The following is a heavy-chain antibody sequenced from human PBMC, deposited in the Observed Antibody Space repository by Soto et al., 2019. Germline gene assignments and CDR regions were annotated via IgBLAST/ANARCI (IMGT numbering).Heavy chain of an antibody. CDR3: AKPPRGSGWYSSDY. Sequence: WGSLLLSCAASGFTFSSYAMSRVRPAPGRGLDWPSGISLSGGSRYYADCVNGRFTISRDNSKNTLYLQMNSLSAEDTAVYYCAKPPRGSGWYSSDYWGQGTMVTVSS. J-gene: IGHJ4*02. CDR2: ISLSGGSR. V-gene: IGHV3-23*01. D-gene: IGHD6-19*01. CDR1: GFTFSSYA.